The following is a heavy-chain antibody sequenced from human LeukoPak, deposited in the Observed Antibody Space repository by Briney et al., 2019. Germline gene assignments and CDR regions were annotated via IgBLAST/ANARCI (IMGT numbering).Heavy chain of an antibody. J-gene: IGHJ4*02. CDR2: IRYDGSNK. CDR1: GFTFSSYG. V-gene: IGHV3-30*02. CDR3: AKTYGYSSGWYQMYYFDY. D-gene: IGHD6-19*01. Sequence: GGSLRLSCAASGFTFSSYGMHWVRQAPGKGLEWVTFIRYDGSNKYYADSVKGRFTISRDNSKNTLYLQMNSLRAEDTAVYYCAKTYGYSSGWYQMYYFDYWGQGTLVTVSS.